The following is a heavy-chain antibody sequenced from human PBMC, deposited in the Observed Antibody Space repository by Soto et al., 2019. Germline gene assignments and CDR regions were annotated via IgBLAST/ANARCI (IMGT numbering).Heavy chain of an antibody. CDR2: IWYDGSNK. V-gene: IGHV3-33*01. D-gene: IGHD6-13*01. CDR3: ARDGGGSSWTEIYDHYGMDV. CDR1: GFTFSSYG. Sequence: QVQLVESGGGVVQPGRSLRLSCAASGFTFSSYGMHWVRQAPGKGLEWVAVIWYDGSNKYYADSVKGRFTISRDNSKNTLYLQMNSLRAEDTAVYYCARDGGGSSWTEIYDHYGMDVWGQGTTVTVSS. J-gene: IGHJ6*02.